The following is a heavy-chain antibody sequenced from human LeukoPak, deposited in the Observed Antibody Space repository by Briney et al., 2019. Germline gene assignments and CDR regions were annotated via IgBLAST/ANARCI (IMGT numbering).Heavy chain of an antibody. CDR1: GFTVSSNY. J-gene: IGHJ5*02. V-gene: IGHV3-66*01. Sequence: GGSLRLSCAASGFTVSSNYMSWVCQAPGKGLEWVSVIYSGGSTYYADSVKGRFTISRDNSKNTLCLQMNSLRAEDTAVYYRARDGDYYGSGSYDPYTSLSAWGQGTLVTVSS. CDR2: IYSGGST. CDR3: ARDGDYYGSGSYDPYTSLSA. D-gene: IGHD3-10*01.